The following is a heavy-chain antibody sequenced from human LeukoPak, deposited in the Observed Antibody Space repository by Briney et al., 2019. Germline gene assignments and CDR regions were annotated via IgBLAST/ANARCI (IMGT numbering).Heavy chain of an antibody. J-gene: IGHJ4*02. D-gene: IGHD5-18*01. CDR2: ISGSGGST. CDR1: GFTFSSYA. Sequence: GGSLRLSCAASGFTFSSYAMSWVRQAPGKGLEWVSAISGSGGSTYYADSVKGRFTISRDNSKNTLYLQMNSLRAEDTAVCYCAKDRTGYSYGDYWGQGTLVTVSS. CDR3: AKDRTGYSYGDY. V-gene: IGHV3-23*01.